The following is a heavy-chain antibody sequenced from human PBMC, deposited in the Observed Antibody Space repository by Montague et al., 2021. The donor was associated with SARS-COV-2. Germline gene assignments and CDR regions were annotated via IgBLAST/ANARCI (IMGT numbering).Heavy chain of an antibody. CDR2: MYYSGST. D-gene: IGHD3-10*01. Sequence: SETLSLTCTVSGASISSGDYYWSWIRQPPGKGLEWIGNMYYSGSTYYNPSLKSRVTISIDTSKNQFSPKLSSATAADTAVYYCARDDIVLQGVTKGMDVWGQGTTVTVSS. CDR1: GASISSGDYY. V-gene: IGHV4-39*07. CDR3: ARDDIVLQGVTKGMDV. J-gene: IGHJ6*02.